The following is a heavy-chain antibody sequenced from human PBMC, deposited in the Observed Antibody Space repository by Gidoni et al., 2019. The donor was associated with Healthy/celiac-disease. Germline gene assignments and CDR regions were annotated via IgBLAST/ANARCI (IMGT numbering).Heavy chain of an antibody. CDR2: IGTAGDT. V-gene: IGHV3-13*01. CDR1: GFTFSSYD. D-gene: IGHD3-16*01. J-gene: IGHJ6*02. Sequence: EVQLVESGGGLVQPGGSLRLSCAASGFTFSSYDMHWVRQATGKGLEWVSAIGTAGDTYYPGSVKGRFTISRENAKNSLYLQMNSLGAGDTAVYYCARGGTYYYYGMDVWGQGTTVTVSS. CDR3: ARGGTYYYYGMDV.